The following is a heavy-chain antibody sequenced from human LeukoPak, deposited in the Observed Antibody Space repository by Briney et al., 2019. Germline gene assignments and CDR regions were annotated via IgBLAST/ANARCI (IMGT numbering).Heavy chain of an antibody. J-gene: IGHJ3*02. Sequence: ASVNVSCKASGYTFTSYAMHWVRQAPGQRLEWMGWINAGNGNTKYSQKFQGRVTMTRNTSISTAYMELSSLRSEDTAVYYCARGRPPWLVAAAPDIWGQGTMVTVSS. D-gene: IGHD2-15*01. CDR2: INAGNGNT. CDR3: ARGRPPWLVAAAPDI. V-gene: IGHV1-3*01. CDR1: GYTFTSYA.